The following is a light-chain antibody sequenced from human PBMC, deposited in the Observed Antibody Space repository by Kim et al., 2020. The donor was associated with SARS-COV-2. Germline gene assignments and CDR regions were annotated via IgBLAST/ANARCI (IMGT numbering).Light chain of an antibody. Sequence: SPGERAPLSGRASQSVSSNLAWYQQKPGHAPRLVIYDTSTRATGIPDRFSGSGSGTEFTLTISSLQSEDFAIYYCQQYKNWPPWTFGQGTKVDIK. CDR3: QQYKNWPPWT. CDR2: DTS. V-gene: IGKV3-15*01. CDR1: QSVSSN. J-gene: IGKJ1*01.